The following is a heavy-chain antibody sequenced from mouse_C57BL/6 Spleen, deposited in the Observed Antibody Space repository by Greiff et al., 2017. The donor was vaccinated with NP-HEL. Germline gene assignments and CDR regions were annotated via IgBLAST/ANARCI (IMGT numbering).Heavy chain of an antibody. CDR1: GYTFTGYW. Sequence: QVQLQQSGAELMKPGASVKLSCKATGYTFTGYWIEWVKQRPGHGLEWIGEILPGSGSTNNNEKFKGKATFTADTSSNTAYMQLSSLTTEDSAIYYCARRGYYYGSSYWYFDVWGTGTTVTVSS. CDR3: ARRGYYYGSSYWYFDV. CDR2: ILPGSGST. J-gene: IGHJ1*03. V-gene: IGHV1-9*01. D-gene: IGHD1-1*01.